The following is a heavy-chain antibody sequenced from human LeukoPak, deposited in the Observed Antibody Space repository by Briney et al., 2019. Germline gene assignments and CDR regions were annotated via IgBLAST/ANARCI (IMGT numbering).Heavy chain of an antibody. CDR1: GFTFSSYA. CDR2: ISGSGGST. J-gene: IGHJ3*02. Sequence: PGRSLRLSCAASGFTFSSYAMSWVRQAPGKGLKWVSAISGSGGSTYYADSVKGRFTISRDNSKNTLYLQMNSLRAEDPAVYHCARELSSWYIAFDIWGQGTMVTVSS. D-gene: IGHD6-13*01. CDR3: ARELSSWYIAFDI. V-gene: IGHV3-23*01.